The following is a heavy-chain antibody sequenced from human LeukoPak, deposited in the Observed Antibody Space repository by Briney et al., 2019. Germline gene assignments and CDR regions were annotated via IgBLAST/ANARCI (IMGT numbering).Heavy chain of an antibody. CDR3: ARWRAAADALDI. J-gene: IGHJ3*02. CDR2: ISSSGRTI. CDR1: GFNFNVYS. Sequence: GGSLRLSCAASGFNFNVYSMTWVRQAPGKGLEWLSYISSSGRTIYYADSVKGRFSISRDNAKNSLFLHMDSLRVEDTGVYYCARWRAAADALDIWGQGAMVTVSS. V-gene: IGHV3-48*01. D-gene: IGHD6-13*01.